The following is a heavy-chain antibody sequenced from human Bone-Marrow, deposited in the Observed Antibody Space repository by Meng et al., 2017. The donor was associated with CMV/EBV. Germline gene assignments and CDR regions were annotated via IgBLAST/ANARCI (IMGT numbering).Heavy chain of an antibody. CDR1: GFTFSSYS. J-gene: IGHJ4*02. CDR2: ISWNSGSI. CDR3: AKDIGSSWYSHFDY. D-gene: IGHD6-13*01. Sequence: GGSLRLSCAASGFTFSSYSMNWVRQAPGKGLEWVSGISWNSGSIGYADSVKGRFTISRDNAKNSLYLQMNSLRAEDTALYYCAKDIGSSWYSHFDYWGQGTLVTVSS. V-gene: IGHV3-9*01.